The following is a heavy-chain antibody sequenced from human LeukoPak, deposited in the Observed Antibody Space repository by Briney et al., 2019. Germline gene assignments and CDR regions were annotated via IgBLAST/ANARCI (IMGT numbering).Heavy chain of an antibody. CDR1: GFIFSSYA. D-gene: IGHD5-18*01. CDR3: AKMSRFGGYSYGYIDY. CDR2: ISASGGST. Sequence: PGGSLRLSCEASGFIFSSYAMSWVRQAPGKGLEWVSVISASGGSTYYADSVKGRFTISRDNSKNTPYLQMNSLRAEDTAVYYCAKMSRFGGYSYGYIDYWGQGTLVTVSS. J-gene: IGHJ4*02. V-gene: IGHV3-23*01.